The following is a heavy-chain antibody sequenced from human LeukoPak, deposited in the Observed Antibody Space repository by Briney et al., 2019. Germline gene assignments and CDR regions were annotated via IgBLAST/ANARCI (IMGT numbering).Heavy chain of an antibody. CDR2: ICVRTGNT. Sequence: GGSLRLSCAASGFTFSSYAMNWVRQAPGKGLEWVSTICVRTGNTYYADSVKGRFTISRDSSKDTLSLLMNSLRAEDTAIYYCAKGNWDKLEVFDYWGQGTLVTVSS. CDR1: GFTFSSYA. V-gene: IGHV3-23*01. J-gene: IGHJ4*02. D-gene: IGHD1/OR15-1a*01. CDR3: AKGNWDKLEVFDY.